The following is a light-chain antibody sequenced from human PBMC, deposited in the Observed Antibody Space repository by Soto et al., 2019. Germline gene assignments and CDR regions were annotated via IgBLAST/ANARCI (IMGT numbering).Light chain of an antibody. V-gene: IGLV1-51*01. J-gene: IGLJ2*01. CDR1: SSNIGSNY. CDR3: GTWDSSLSAVV. Sequence: QSVLTQPPSVSAAPGQKVTVSCSGSSSNIGSNYVSWYQQLPGTAPKLLIYDNYKRPSGIPDRFSGSKSGTSATLGITGLQTGDEADYYCGTWDSSLSAVVFGGGTKLTVL. CDR2: DNY.